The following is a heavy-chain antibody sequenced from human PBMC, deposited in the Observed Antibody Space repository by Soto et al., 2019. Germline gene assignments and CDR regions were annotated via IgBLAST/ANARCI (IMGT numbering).Heavy chain of an antibody. D-gene: IGHD2-15*01. J-gene: IGHJ3*02. Sequence: GGPQRLSCTASGFPFGDYGMSWFRQAPGKGLEWVGFIRSKAYGGTTEYAASVKGRFTISRDDSKSIAYLQMNSLKTEDTAVYYCTRVVVVDSYAFDIWGQGTMVTVSS. CDR1: GFPFGDYG. CDR2: IRSKAYGGTT. V-gene: IGHV3-49*03. CDR3: TRVVVVDSYAFDI.